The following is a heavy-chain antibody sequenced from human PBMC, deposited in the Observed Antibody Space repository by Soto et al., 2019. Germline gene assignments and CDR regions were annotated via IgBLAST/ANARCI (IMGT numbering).Heavy chain of an antibody. J-gene: IGHJ4*02. CDR2: ISSSSSYT. CDR3: ARYSQPPWIQLWFLDY. Sequence: GGSLRLSCAAPGFTFSDYYMSWIRQAPGKGLEWVSYISSSSSYTNYADSVKGRFTISRDNAKNSLYLQMNSLRAEDTAVYYCARYSQPPWIQLWFLDYCGQGTLVTVSS. V-gene: IGHV3-11*03. D-gene: IGHD5-18*01. CDR1: GFTFSDYY.